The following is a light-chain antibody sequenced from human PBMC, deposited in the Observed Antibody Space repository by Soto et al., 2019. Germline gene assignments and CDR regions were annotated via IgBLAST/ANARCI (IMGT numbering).Light chain of an antibody. CDR3: QQRNIWPPVT. V-gene: IGKV3-11*01. CDR2: GAF. J-gene: IGKJ5*01. Sequence: VMTQSPLSLPLTLVHPTSISCRSIQCLVHSDGIAYLAWYQQKPGQPPRLLIYGAFNRAAGIPARFSGSGSGTDFTLTISSLEPEDSAVYYCQQRNIWPPVTFGQGTRLEI. CDR1: QCLVHSDGIAY.